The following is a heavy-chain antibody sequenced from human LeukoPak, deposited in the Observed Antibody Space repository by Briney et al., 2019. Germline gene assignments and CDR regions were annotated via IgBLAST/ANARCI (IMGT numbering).Heavy chain of an antibody. D-gene: IGHD3-22*01. V-gene: IGHV1-18*01. CDR1: GYTFTSYG. CDR2: ISAYNGNT. CDR3: ARVYYYDSSGYFDC. J-gene: IGHJ4*02. Sequence: GASVKVSCKASGYTFTSYGISWVRQAPGQGLEWMGWISAYNGNTNYAQKLQGRVTMTTDTSTSTAYMELRSLRSDDTAVYYCARVYYYDSSGYFDCWGQGTLATVSS.